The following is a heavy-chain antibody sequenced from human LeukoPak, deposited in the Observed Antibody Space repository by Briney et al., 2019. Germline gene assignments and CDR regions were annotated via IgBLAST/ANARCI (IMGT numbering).Heavy chain of an antibody. V-gene: IGHV1-69*01. J-gene: IGHJ4*02. D-gene: IGHD5-24*01. CDR3: ARGAMATTPFFDY. CDR2: IIPIFGTT. CDR1: GGAFSSYA. Sequence: SVKVSCKASGGAFSSYAISWVRQAPGHGLEWMGGIIPIFGTTNYAQRFQGRVTITADESTSTAYMELSSLTSDDTAVYYCARGAMATTPFFDYWGQGTLVTVSS.